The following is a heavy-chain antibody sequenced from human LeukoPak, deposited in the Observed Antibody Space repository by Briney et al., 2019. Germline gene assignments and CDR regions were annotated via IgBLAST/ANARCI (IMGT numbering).Heavy chain of an antibody. V-gene: IGHV1-3*01. CDR3: ARTRTAEGYHFDY. D-gene: IGHD5-18*01. CDR2: INAGNGNT. Sequence: ASVKVSCKASGYTYTNYAIHWVRQAPGQRLEWMGWINAGNGNTEYSQNFQGRVTTTRDTSASAVYLELSSLRSGDTAVYYCARTRTAEGYHFDYWGQGTLVTVSS. CDR1: GYTYTNYA. J-gene: IGHJ4*02.